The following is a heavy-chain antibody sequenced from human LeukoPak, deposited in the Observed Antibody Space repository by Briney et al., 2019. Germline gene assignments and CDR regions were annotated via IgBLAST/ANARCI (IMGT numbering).Heavy chain of an antibody. J-gene: IGHJ6*02. Sequence: GGSLRLSCAASGFTFSDYYMSWIRKAPGKGREWVSYISSSSSYTNYADSVKGRFTISRDNAKNSLYLQMNSLRAEDTAVYYCARNISGSYYDYYYYYGMDVWGQGTTVTVSS. V-gene: IGHV3-11*06. D-gene: IGHD1-26*01. CDR2: ISSSSSYT. CDR3: ARNISGSYYDYYYYYGMDV. CDR1: GFTFSDYY.